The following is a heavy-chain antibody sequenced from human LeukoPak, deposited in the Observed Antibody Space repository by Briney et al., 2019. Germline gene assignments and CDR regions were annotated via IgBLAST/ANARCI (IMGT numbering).Heavy chain of an antibody. CDR3: AKHLTTAYYEFDY. CDR1: GFTFSSYA. J-gene: IGHJ4*02. D-gene: IGHD4-17*01. CDR2: ISGSGGST. Sequence: TGGSLRLSCAASGFTFSSYAMSWVRQAPGKGLEWVSAISGSGGSTYYADSVKGRFTISRDNSKNTLYLQMNSLRAENTAVYYCAKHLTTAYYEFDYWGQGTLVTVSS. V-gene: IGHV3-23*01.